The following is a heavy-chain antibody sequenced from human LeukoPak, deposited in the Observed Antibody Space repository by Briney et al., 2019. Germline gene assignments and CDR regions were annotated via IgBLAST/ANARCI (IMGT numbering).Heavy chain of an antibody. J-gene: IGHJ4*02. D-gene: IGHD6-13*01. Sequence: GGSLRLSCAASGFTFSSYSMNWVRQAPGKGLEWVSYISSSSSTIYYADSVKGRFTISRDNSKNTLYLQMNSLRAEDTAVYYCAKDRLAGIAAARGNGFFDYWGQGTLVTVSS. CDR3: AKDRLAGIAAARGNGFFDY. CDR2: ISSSSSTI. V-gene: IGHV3-48*01. CDR1: GFTFSSYS.